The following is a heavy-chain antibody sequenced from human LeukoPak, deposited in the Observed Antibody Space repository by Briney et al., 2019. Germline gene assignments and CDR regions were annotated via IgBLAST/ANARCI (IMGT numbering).Heavy chain of an antibody. CDR2: IYTSGST. Sequence: SETLSLTCTVSGGSISSYYWSWIRQPAGKGLEWIGRIYTSGSTNYNPSLKSRVTMSVDTSKNQFSLKLSSVTAADTAVYYCARDRGPISPLTYYYYYMDVWGKGTTVTVSS. CDR1: GGSISSYY. D-gene: IGHD3-10*01. J-gene: IGHJ6*03. CDR3: ARDRGPISPLTYYYYYMDV. V-gene: IGHV4-4*07.